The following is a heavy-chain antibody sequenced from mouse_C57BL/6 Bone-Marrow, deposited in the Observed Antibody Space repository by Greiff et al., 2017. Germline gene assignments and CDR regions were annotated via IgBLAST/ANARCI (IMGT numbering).Heavy chain of an antibody. CDR1: GYTFTSYW. CDR3: AEMGGFYWYFDV. Sequence: QVQLQQPGAELVKPGASVKLSCKASGYTFTSYWMHWVKQRPGQGLEWIGMIHPNSGSTNYNEKFKSKATLTVDKSSSTAYMQLSSLTSEDSAVDYCAEMGGFYWYFDVWGTGTTVTVSS. CDR2: IHPNSGST. V-gene: IGHV1-64*01. D-gene: IGHD2-3*01. J-gene: IGHJ1*03.